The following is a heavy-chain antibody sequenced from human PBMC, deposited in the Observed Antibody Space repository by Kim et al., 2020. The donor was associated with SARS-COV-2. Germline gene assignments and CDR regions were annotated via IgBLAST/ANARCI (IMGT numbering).Heavy chain of an antibody. V-gene: IGHV3-7*01. Sequence: GGYLRLSCAASGVIFSADWMSWVRQTPGKGLEWVANIKLDGSERNYVDSVKGRFTISGDNAKNSLYLQMSSLRVEDTAIYYCASPVFGVTRSAFGVWGQGTMVTVSS. D-gene: IGHD3-3*01. CDR3: ASPVFGVTRSAFGV. J-gene: IGHJ3*01. CDR1: GVIFSADW. CDR2: IKLDGSER.